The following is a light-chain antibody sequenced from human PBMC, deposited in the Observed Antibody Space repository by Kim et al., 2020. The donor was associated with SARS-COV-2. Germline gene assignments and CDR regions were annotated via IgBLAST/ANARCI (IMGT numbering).Light chain of an antibody. CDR3: QSYDSSLSGLWV. V-gene: IGLV1-40*01. Sequence: QSVLTQPPSVSGAPGHRVTISCTGSSSNIGAGYDVHWYQQLPATAPKLLIYGNRNRPSGVPDRFSGSKSGTSASLTITGLQAEDEADYYCQSYDSSLSGLWVFGGGTQLTVL. CDR1: SSNIGAGYD. CDR2: GNR. J-gene: IGLJ3*02.